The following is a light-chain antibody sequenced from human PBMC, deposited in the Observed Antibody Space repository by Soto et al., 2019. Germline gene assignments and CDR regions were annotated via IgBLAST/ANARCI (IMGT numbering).Light chain of an antibody. J-gene: IGKJ1*01. V-gene: IGKV1-5*03. Sequence: DIPMTQSPSTLSASVGDRVTITCRASQSISSWLAWYQQKPGTAPKLLIYKASTLQSGVPLRFSGSGSGTEFTLTISSLQPDDSATYYCQQYNDNWTFGQGTKVEIK. CDR2: KAS. CDR1: QSISSW. CDR3: QQYNDNWT.